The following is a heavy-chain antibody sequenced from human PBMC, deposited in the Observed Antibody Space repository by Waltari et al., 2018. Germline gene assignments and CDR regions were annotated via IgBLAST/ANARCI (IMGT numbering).Heavy chain of an antibody. J-gene: IGHJ4*02. D-gene: IGHD2-2*03. CDR2: SYHDWTT. Sequence: QVQLQESGPGLVKPSETLSLTCDVSGYFINTGFYWGWLRQPPGKGLEWVGTSYHDWTTFYRPSLNSRVTMSMDMSKNQISLKLKSVTAADTAVYYCTRQVLGYCTSAACRRLESWGQGTLVTVSS. CDR1: GYFINTGFY. CDR3: TRQVLGYCTSAACRRLES. V-gene: IGHV4-38-2*01.